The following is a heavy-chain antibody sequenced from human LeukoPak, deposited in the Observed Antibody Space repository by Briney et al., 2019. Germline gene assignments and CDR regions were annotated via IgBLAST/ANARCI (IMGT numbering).Heavy chain of an antibody. D-gene: IGHD2-2*01. J-gene: IGHJ5*02. CDR3: ARSLVVPAAMGYWFDP. V-gene: IGHV4-59*12. CDR1: GGSISSYY. CDR2: IFYSGIN. Sequence: SETLSLTCTVSGGSISSYYWSWIRQPPGKGLEWIGYIFYSGINNYNPSLKSRVTISVDTSKNQFSLKLSSVTAADTAVYYCARSLVVPAAMGYWFDPWGQGTLVTVSS.